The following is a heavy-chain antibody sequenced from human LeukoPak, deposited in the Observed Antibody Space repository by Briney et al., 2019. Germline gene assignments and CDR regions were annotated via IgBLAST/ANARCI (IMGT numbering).Heavy chain of an antibody. CDR1: GGTFSNYA. J-gene: IGHJ6*03. D-gene: IGHD4-17*01. CDR2: IIPIFGTA. Sequence: GSSVKVSCKASGGTFSNYAISWVRQAPGQGLEWMGGIIPIFGTANYAQKFQGRVTMTRDTSTSTVYMELSSLRSEDTAVYYCARDYGDYGYFPGARHYYYMDVWGKGTTVTISS. CDR3: ARDYGDYGYFPGARHYYYMDV. V-gene: IGHV1-69*05.